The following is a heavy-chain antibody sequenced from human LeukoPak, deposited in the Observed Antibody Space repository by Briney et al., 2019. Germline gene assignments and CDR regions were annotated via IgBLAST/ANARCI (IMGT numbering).Heavy chain of an antibody. CDR2: IYTSGST. CDR1: GGSISSGSYY. J-gene: IGHJ6*03. V-gene: IGHV4-61*02. CDR3: ARGLSLGYYYYYMDV. Sequence: SETLSLTCTVSGGSISSGSYYWSWIRQPAGKGLEWIGRIYTSGSTNYNPSLKSRVTISVDTSKNQFSLKLSSVTAADTAVYYCARGLSLGYYYYYMDVWGKGTTVTVSS. D-gene: IGHD3-3*02.